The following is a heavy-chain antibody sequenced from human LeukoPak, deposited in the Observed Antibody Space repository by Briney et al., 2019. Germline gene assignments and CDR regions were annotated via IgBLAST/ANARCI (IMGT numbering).Heavy chain of an antibody. J-gene: IGHJ4*02. V-gene: IGHV3-15*01. CDR1: GFTFINAW. D-gene: IGHD5-18*01. CDR2: IKSKTNGGTT. CDR3: TTAPDTSDY. Sequence: GGSLRLSCAASGFTFINAWMTWVRQAPGKGLEWIGRIKSKTNGGTTDYATPVKGRFAFSRDDSKSTLYLQMDSLKTEDTAVYYCTTAPDTSDYWGQGTLVTVSS.